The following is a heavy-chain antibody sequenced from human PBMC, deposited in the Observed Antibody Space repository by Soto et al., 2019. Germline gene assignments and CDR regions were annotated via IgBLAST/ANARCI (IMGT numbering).Heavy chain of an antibody. V-gene: IGHV4-59*01. J-gene: IGHJ6*02. Sequence: QVQLQESGPGLVKPSETLSLTCTVSGGSISSYYWNWIRQPPGKGLEWIGYIYDSGSTNYNPSLTSRVTISVDTSKTQFSLELSSVTAADTAVYYCARDGGFYYGMDVWGQGTTVTVSS. CDR3: ARDGGFYYGMDV. CDR2: IYDSGST. D-gene: IGHD3-3*01. CDR1: GGSISSYY.